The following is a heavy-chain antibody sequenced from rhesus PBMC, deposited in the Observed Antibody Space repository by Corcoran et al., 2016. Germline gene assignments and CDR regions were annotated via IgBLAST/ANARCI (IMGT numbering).Heavy chain of an antibody. V-gene: IGHV1-111*02. J-gene: IGHJ5-1*01. CDR2: VEQGGGEG. CDR3: ATDLIPTGGWGRLDV. Sequence: EVQLVQSGAEVKKPGASVKISCKASGYTFTDYYLHWVRQAPGKGLGWRGRVEQGGGEGRHAQKDQDRDTVSEEPATETAYRELSRLRSEDTAVYDGATDLIPTGGWGRLDVWGAGVLVTVSS. D-gene: IGHD6-37*01. CDR1: GYTFTDYY.